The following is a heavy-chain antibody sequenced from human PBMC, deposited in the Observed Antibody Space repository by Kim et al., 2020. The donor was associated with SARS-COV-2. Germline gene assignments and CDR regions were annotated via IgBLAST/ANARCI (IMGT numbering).Heavy chain of an antibody. V-gene: IGHV4-30-2*05. CDR3: ARGVTLLLDY. CDR2: SN. J-gene: IGHJ4*02. D-gene: IGHD3-10*01. Sequence: SNYYNPYLKSRVTISVDTSKNQFSLKLSSVTAADTAVYYCARGVTLLLDYWGQGTLVTVSS.